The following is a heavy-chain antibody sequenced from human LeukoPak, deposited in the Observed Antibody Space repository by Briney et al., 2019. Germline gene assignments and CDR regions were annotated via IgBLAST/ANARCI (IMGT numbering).Heavy chain of an antibody. CDR1: GFTFSSYW. J-gene: IGHJ6*02. Sequence: GGSLRLSCAASGFTFSSYWMSWVRQAPGKGLEWVSVIYSGGSTYYADSVKGRFTISRDNSKNTLYLQMNSLRAEDTAVYYCARTLSGSYYYYYYGMDVWGQGTTVTVSS. D-gene: IGHD1-26*01. CDR2: IYSGGST. CDR3: ARTLSGSYYYYYYGMDV. V-gene: IGHV3-53*01.